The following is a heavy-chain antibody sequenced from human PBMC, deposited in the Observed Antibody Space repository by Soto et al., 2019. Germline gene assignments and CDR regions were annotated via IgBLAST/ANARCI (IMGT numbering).Heavy chain of an antibody. Sequence: SETLSLTCAVHGGSFSGYYWSWIRQPPGKGLEWIGEINHSGSTNYNPSLKSRVTISVDTSKNQFSLKLSSVTAADTAVYYCARFKIVVVPRHNWFDPWGQGTLFTVSS. D-gene: IGHD2-2*01. CDR1: GGSFSGYY. V-gene: IGHV4-34*01. CDR2: INHSGST. J-gene: IGHJ5*02. CDR3: ARFKIVVVPRHNWFDP.